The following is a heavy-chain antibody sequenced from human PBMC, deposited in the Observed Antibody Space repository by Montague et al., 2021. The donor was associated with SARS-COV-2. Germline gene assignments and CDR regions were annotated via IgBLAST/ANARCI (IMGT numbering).Heavy chain of an antibody. CDR2: IYYSGXT. J-gene: IGHJ6*02. D-gene: IGHD3-3*01. CDR3: ARDPWRITIFGVVTRYGMDV. V-gene: IGHV4-61*01. CDR1: GGSVSSGSYY. Sequence: SETLSLTRIVSGGSVSSGSYYWSWIRQPPGKGLEWIGYIYYSGXTXYXXXXKXRVTISVDTSKNQFSLKLSSVTAADTAVYYCARDPWRITIFGVVTRYGMDVWGQGTTVTVSS.